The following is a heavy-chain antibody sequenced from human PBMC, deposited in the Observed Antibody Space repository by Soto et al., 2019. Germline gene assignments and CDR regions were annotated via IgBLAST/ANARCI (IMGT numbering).Heavy chain of an antibody. CDR3: ARGRGNFGAVTPLEY. V-gene: IGHV4-4*02. CDR1: GGSINSSDW. J-gene: IGHJ4*02. CDR2: INHTGST. Sequence: SETLSLTCAVSGGSINSSDWWTWVRRPPGKGLAWIGEINHTGSTKYSPALGSRVTISLDTAKNQFSLSLRSVTAADTAVYYCARGRGNFGAVTPLEYWAQGTQVPVSS. D-gene: IGHD3-3*01.